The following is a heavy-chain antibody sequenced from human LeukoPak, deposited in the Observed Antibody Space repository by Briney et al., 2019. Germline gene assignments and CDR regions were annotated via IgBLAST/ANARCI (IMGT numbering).Heavy chain of an antibody. Sequence: GGSLRLSCAASGFTFSSYGMHWVRQAPGKGLEWVAFIRYDGSNKYYADSVKGRFTISRDNSKDTLYLQMNSLRAEDTAVYYCAKVFETGYSHGYSYDAFDIWGQGTMVTVSS. CDR1: GFTFSSYG. D-gene: IGHD5-18*01. V-gene: IGHV3-30*02. CDR2: IRYDGSNK. J-gene: IGHJ3*02. CDR3: AKVFETGYSHGYSYDAFDI.